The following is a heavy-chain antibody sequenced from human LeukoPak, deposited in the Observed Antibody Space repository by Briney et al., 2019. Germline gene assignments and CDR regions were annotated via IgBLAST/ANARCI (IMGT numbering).Heavy chain of an antibody. D-gene: IGHD3-10*01. J-gene: IGHJ3*02. CDR1: GFTFSSYG. V-gene: IGHV3-30*18. CDR2: ISYDGSNK. CDR3: AKNLGELRYRDAFDI. Sequence: GGSLRLSCAASGFTFSSYGMHWVRQAPGKGLEWVAVISYDGSNKYYADSVKGRFTISRDNSKNTLYLQMNSLRAEDTAVYYCAKNLGELRYRDAFDIWGQGTMVTVSS.